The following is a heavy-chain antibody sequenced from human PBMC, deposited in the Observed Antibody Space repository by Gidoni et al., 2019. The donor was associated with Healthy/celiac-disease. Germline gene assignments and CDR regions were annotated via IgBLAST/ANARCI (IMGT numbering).Heavy chain of an antibody. CDR1: GGSISSSSYY. CDR2: IYYSGST. CDR3: AILGADIVVVPAAIGAFDI. V-gene: IGHV4-39*07. J-gene: IGHJ3*02. D-gene: IGHD2-2*01. Sequence: QLQLQESGPGLVKPSETLSLTCPVSGGSISSSSYYWGWIRQPPGKGLEWIGSIYYSGSTYYNPSLKSRVTISVDTSKNQFSLKLSSVTAADTAVYYCAILGADIVVVPAAIGAFDIWGQGTMVTVSS.